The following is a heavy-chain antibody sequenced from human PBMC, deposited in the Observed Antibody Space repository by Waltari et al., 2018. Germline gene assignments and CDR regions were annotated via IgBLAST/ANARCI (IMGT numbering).Heavy chain of an antibody. CDR3: ARHWSRSYLVDY. J-gene: IGHJ4*02. D-gene: IGHD1-26*01. Sequence: QLQLQESGPGLVKPSETLSLTCTVSGGSISSSSYYWGWIRQPPGKGLEWIGSIYYSGSTYYNSSLKSRVTISVDTSKNQCSLKLSSVTAADTAVYYWARHWSRSYLVDYWGEGTLVTVSA. V-gene: IGHV4-39*01. CDR2: IYYSGST. CDR1: GGSISSSSYY.